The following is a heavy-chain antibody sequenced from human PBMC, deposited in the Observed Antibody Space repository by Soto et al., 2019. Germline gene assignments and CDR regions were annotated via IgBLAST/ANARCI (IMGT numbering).Heavy chain of an antibody. J-gene: IGHJ4*02. CDR3: ASYSSGWYDVSY. V-gene: IGHV4-61*01. Sequence: QVQLQESGPGLVKPSETLSLTCTVSGGSVSSGSYYWSWIRQPPGKGLEWIGYIYYSGSTNYNPSLKSRVTISVDTSKNPFSLKLNSVTAADTAVYYCASYSSGWYDVSYWGQGTLVTVSS. D-gene: IGHD6-19*01. CDR2: IYYSGST. CDR1: GGSVSSGSYY.